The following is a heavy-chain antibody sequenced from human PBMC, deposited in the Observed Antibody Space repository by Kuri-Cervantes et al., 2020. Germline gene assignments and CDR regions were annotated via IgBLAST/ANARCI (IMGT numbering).Heavy chain of an antibody. V-gene: IGHV3-30*18. D-gene: IGHD3-10*01. CDR2: ISYDGSNK. CDR1: GFTFSSYG. J-gene: IGHJ4*02. Sequence: GGSLRLSCAASGFTFSSYGMHWVRQAPGKGLEWVAVISYDGSNKYYADSVKGRFTISRDNSKNTLYLQMNSLRAEDTAVYYCAKEPYYYNLFDYWGQGTLVTVSS. CDR3: AKEPYYYNLFDY.